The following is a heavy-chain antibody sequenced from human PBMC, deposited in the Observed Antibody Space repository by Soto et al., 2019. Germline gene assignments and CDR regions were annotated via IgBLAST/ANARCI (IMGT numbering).Heavy chain of an antibody. Sequence: QVHLVQSGAEVKNPGASVKVSCKGSGYTFTSYGITWVRQAPGQGLEWMGWISAHNGNTDYAQKLQDRVTVTRDTSTSTAYMELRSLRSDDTAVYYCARGRYGDYWGQGALVTVSS. J-gene: IGHJ4*02. CDR3: ARGRYGDY. CDR2: ISAHNGNT. V-gene: IGHV1-18*01. D-gene: IGHD1-1*01. CDR1: GYTFTSYG.